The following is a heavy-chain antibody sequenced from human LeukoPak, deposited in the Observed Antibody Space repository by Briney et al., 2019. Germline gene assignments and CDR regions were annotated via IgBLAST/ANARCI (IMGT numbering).Heavy chain of an antibody. CDR1: GDSVSSNSAA. V-gene: IGHV6-1*01. D-gene: IGHD3-9*01. J-gene: IGHJ4*01. Sequence: SQTLSLTCAISGDSVSSNSAAWNWIRQSPSRGLEWLGRTYYRSKWYNDYAVSVKSRITINPDTSKNQFSLQLNSVTPEDTAVYYCARDIVNRYFDSSPGGYFDYWGXGTLVTVSX. CDR3: ARDIVNRYFDSSPGGYFDY. CDR2: TYYRSKWYN.